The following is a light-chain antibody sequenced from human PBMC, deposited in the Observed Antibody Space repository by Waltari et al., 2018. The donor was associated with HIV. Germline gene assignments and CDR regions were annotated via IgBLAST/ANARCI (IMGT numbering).Light chain of an antibody. CDR2: QDT. Sequence: SYELTQPPSVSVSPGQTATITCSGHKLGDKYVSWYQQRPGQSPVLVIYQDTGRPSGIPERLSGSNSGNTATLTISGTQAMDEADYYCQAWDSSAVVFGGGTKLTVL. J-gene: IGLJ2*01. V-gene: IGLV3-1*01. CDR3: QAWDSSAVV. CDR1: KLGDKY.